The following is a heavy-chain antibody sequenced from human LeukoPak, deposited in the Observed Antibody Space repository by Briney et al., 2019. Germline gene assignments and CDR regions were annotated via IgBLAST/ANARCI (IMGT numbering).Heavy chain of an antibody. D-gene: IGHD4-23*01. CDR3: GRWSAAFDY. V-gene: IGHV3-7*01. J-gene: IGHJ4*02. CDR1: GFTFSNFL. Sequence: GGSLRLSCAVSGFTFSNFLMGWVRQAPGNGLEYVANINQAGTEKYYVDSVKGRFTISRDNARNSVFLQMNSLRAEDTAVYYCGRWSAAFDYWGQGTLVTVSS. CDR2: INQAGTEK.